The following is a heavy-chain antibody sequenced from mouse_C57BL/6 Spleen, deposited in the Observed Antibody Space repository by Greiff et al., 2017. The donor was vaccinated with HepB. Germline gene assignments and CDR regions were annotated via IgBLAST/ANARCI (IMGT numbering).Heavy chain of an antibody. CDR3: ARPAQATAWFAY. Sequence: QVQLQQSGPELVKPGASVKISCKASGYAFSSSWMNWVKQRPGKGLEWIGRIYPGDGDTSYNGKFKGKATLTADKSSSTAYMQLSSLTSEDSAVYFCARPAQATAWFAYWGQGTLVTVSA. CDR2: IYPGDGDT. J-gene: IGHJ3*01. V-gene: IGHV1-82*01. D-gene: IGHD3-2*02. CDR1: GYAFSSSW.